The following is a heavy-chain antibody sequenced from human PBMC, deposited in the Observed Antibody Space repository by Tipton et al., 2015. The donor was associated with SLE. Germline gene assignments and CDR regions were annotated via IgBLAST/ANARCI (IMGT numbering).Heavy chain of an antibody. D-gene: IGHD3-3*01. CDR1: GGSISSGDYY. Sequence: TLSLTCTVSGGSISSGDYYWSWIRQPPGKGLEWIGYIYYSGSTYYNPSLKSRVTISVDTSKNQFSLKLSSVTAADTAVYYCAGERGKPDYDFWSGYYTEAFDIWGQGTMVTVSS. CDR2: IYYSGST. CDR3: AGERGKPDYDFWSGYYTEAFDI. J-gene: IGHJ3*02. V-gene: IGHV4-30-4*01.